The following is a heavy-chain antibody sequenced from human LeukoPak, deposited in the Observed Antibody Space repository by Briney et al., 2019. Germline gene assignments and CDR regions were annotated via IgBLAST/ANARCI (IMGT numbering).Heavy chain of an antibody. V-gene: IGHV4-30-2*01. D-gene: IGHD1-26*01. CDR1: GGSISSGGYS. CDR2: IYHSGST. CDR3: ARENSGSYREFDY. Sequence: SQTLSLTCAVSGGSISSGGYSWSWIRQPPGKGLGWIGYIYHSGSTYYNPSLKSRVTISVDRSKNQFSLKLSSVTAADTAVFYCARENSGSYREFDYWGQGTLVTVSS. J-gene: IGHJ4*02.